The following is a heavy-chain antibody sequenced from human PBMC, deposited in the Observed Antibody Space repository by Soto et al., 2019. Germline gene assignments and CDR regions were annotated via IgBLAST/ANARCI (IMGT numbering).Heavy chain of an antibody. V-gene: IGHV4-4*02. CDR3: ASDCSSTSCYEAFDI. J-gene: IGHJ3*02. CDR1: GGSISSSNW. CDR2: IYHSGST. D-gene: IGHD2-2*01. Sequence: QVQLQESGPGLVKPSGTLSLTCAVSGGSISSSNWWSWIRQPPGKGLEWIGEIYHSGSTNYNPSLKSRVTISVDKSKNQFSLKLSSVTAADTAVYYCASDCSSTSCYEAFDIWGQGTMVTVSS.